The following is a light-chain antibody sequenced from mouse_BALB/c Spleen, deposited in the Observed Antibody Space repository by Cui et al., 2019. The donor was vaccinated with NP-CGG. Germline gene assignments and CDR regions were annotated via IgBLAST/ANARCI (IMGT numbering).Light chain of an antibody. J-gene: IGLJ1*01. CDR2: GTN. V-gene: IGLV1*01. CDR1: TGAVTTSNY. CDR3: ALWYSNHWV. Sequence: QAVVTQEFALTTSPGETVTLTCRSSTGAVTTSNYANWVQEKPDHLFTGLIGGTNNRVPGVPARFSCSLIGDKAALTITGAQTEDEAIYFCALWYSNHWVFGGGTKLTVL.